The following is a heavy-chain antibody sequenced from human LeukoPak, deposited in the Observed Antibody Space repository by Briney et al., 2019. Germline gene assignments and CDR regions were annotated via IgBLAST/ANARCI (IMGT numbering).Heavy chain of an antibody. CDR2: ISGSGGST. CDR3: AKATPSSTAPLRYFDWLPRDAFDI. J-gene: IGHJ3*02. D-gene: IGHD3-9*01. CDR1: GFTLSSYA. Sequence: GGSLRLSCAASGFTLSSYAMSCVRQAPGKGLEWVSAISGSGGSTYYADSVKGRFTISRDNSKNTLYLQMNSLRAEDTAVYYCAKATPSSTAPLRYFDWLPRDAFDIWGQGTMVTVSS. V-gene: IGHV3-23*01.